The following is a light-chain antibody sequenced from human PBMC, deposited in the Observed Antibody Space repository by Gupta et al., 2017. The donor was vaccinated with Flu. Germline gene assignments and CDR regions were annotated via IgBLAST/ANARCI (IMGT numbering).Light chain of an antibody. J-gene: IGLJ3*02. CDR3: GTWDSSLSAGV. CDR1: SSNIGSSF. Sequence: KVTISCSGNSSNIGSSFVSWYQQLPRTAPKLFIYENNKRPSGIPDRFSGSKSGTSATLGITKLQTGDEAYYYCGTWDSSLSAGVFGGGTKLT. CDR2: ENN. V-gene: IGLV1-51*02.